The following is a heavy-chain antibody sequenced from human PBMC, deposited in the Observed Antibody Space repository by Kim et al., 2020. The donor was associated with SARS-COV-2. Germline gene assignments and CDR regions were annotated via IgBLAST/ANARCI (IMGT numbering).Heavy chain of an antibody. D-gene: IGHD1-1*01. CDR3: ARDLYNSALDY. Sequence: GGSLRLSCAASGFTFSRYGMHWVRQAPGKGLEWVAVAWYDRRNEYYADSVKGRFTLSRDNSKSTVYLQMNSLTVDDTAVYYCARDLYNSALDYWGQGTLVTVSS. CDR1: GFTFSRYG. J-gene: IGHJ4*02. CDR2: AWYDRRNE. V-gene: IGHV3-33*01.